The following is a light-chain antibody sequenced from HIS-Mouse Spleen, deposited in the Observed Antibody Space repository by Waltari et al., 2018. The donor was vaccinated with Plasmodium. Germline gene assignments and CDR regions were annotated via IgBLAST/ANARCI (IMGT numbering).Light chain of an antibody. CDR3: YSTDSSGNHRV. V-gene: IGLV3-10*01. J-gene: IGLJ3*02. CDR2: DDS. CDR1: ALPKKY. Sequence: YELTPPPSVSVSPGQTARNTCSGDALPKKYAYWYQQKSVQAPVLVIYDDSQRPAGIPERFSGSSSGTMATLTISGAQVEDEADYYCYSTDSSGNHRVFGGGTKLTVL.